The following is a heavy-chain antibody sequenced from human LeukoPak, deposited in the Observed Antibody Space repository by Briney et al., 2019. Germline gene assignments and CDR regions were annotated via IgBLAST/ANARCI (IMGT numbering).Heavy chain of an antibody. CDR3: ARAPDYYGSRSYYWIY. Sequence: GASVKVSCKASGYTFTSYDINWVRQATGQGLEWMGWMNPNSGNTGYAQKFQGRVTMTRNTSISTAYMELSSLRSEDTAVYYCARAPDYYGSRSYYWIYWGQGTLVTVSS. D-gene: IGHD3-10*01. V-gene: IGHV1-8*01. J-gene: IGHJ4*02. CDR2: MNPNSGNT. CDR1: GYTFTSYD.